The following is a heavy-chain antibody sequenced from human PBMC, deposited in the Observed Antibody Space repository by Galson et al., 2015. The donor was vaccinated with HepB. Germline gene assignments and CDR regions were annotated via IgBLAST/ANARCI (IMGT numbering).Heavy chain of an antibody. Sequence: QSGAEVKKPGESLKISCKGSGYSFTTYWIAWVRQMPGKGLEWMGIIYPGDSDTRYSPSFEGQVTISADKSFSTTYLQWSSLKASDTAMYYCARLRDGYNDYYFDYWGQGTLVTVSS. CDR3: ARLRDGYNDYYFDY. J-gene: IGHJ4*02. D-gene: IGHD5-24*01. CDR1: GYSFTTYW. CDR2: IYPGDSDT. V-gene: IGHV5-51*01.